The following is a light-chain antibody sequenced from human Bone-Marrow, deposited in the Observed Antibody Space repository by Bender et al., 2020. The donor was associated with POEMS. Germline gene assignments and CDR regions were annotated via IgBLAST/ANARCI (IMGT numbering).Light chain of an antibody. J-gene: IGLJ3*02. CDR3: GAYTTTSTWV. CDR2: DVN. Sequence: QSALTQPASVSGSPGQSITLSCTGTSSDVGAYGFVSWYQQHPGKAPKVLIYDVNIRPSGVSDRFSGSKSDYTASLTISGLRAEDEAYYYCGAYTTTSTWVFGGGTQVSVL. V-gene: IGLV2-14*01. CDR1: SSDVGAYGF.